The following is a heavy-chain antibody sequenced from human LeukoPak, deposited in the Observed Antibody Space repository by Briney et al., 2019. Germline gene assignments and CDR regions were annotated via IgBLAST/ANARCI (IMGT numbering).Heavy chain of an antibody. Sequence: GESLKISCKGSGYSFTSYWIGWVRQMPGKGLEWMGIIYPGDSDTRYSPSFQGQVTISADKSISTAYLQWSSLKASDTAMYYCARGYYDSSGYYYPRPDYFDYWGQGTLVTVSS. CDR3: ARGYYDSSGYYYPRPDYFDY. V-gene: IGHV5-51*01. J-gene: IGHJ4*02. CDR1: GYSFTSYW. D-gene: IGHD3-22*01. CDR2: IYPGDSDT.